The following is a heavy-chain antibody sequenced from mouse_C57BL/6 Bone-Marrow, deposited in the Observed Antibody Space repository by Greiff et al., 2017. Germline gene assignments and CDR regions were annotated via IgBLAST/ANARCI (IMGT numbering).Heavy chain of an antibody. CDR2: INPSSGYT. Sequence: VKLVESGAELARPGASVKMSCKASGYTFTSYTMHWVKQRPGQGLEWIGYINPSSGYTKYNQKFKDKATLTADKSSSTAYMQLSSLTSEDSAVYYCAREGDYGSSYFDYWGQGTTLTVSS. CDR1: GYTFTSYT. J-gene: IGHJ2*01. D-gene: IGHD1-1*01. V-gene: IGHV1-4*01. CDR3: AREGDYGSSYFDY.